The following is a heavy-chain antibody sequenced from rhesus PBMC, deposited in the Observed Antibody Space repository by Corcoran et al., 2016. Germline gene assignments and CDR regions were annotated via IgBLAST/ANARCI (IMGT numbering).Heavy chain of an antibody. V-gene: IGHV4-76*01. CDR1: GGSISGGHD. CDR3: ARYTSGGKTYNQFDV. Sequence: QVQLQESGPGLVKPSETLSLTCGVSGGSISGGHDWTWIRQPPGQGLEWIGYTYGGTCSTNYSPSLKNRVTISKDTSKNQLSLRVNSVTAADTAVYYCARYTSGGKTYNQFDVWGPGILVTVSS. J-gene: IGHJ5-1*01. D-gene: IGHD6-31*01. CDR2: TYGGTCST.